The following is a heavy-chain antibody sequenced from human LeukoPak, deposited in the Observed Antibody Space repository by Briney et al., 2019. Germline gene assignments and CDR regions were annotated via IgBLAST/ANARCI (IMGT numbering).Heavy chain of an antibody. V-gene: IGHV1-18*01. CDR3: TRGGRGYSLFDY. CDR1: GGTFSSYA. D-gene: IGHD3-22*01. CDR2: ISAYNGNT. Sequence: ASVKVSCKASGGTFSSYAISWVRQAPGQGLEWMGWISAYNGNTNYAQKLQGRVTMTTDTSTNIAYMELRSLRSDDTAVYYCTRGGRGYSLFDYWGQGTLVTVSS. J-gene: IGHJ4*02.